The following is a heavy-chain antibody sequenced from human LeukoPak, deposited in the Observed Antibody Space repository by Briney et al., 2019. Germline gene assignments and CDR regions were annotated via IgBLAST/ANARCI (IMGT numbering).Heavy chain of an antibody. V-gene: IGHV3-9*03. J-gene: IGHJ4*02. CDR1: GFTFDDYA. CDR2: ISWNSGSI. D-gene: IGHD5-18*01. Sequence: GGSLRLSCAASGFTFDDYAMHWVRQAPGKGLERVSGISWNSGSIGYADSVKGRFTISRDNAKNSLYLQMNSLRAEDMALYYCAKAAGYSYGHIDYWGQGTLVTVSS. CDR3: AKAAGYSYGHIDY.